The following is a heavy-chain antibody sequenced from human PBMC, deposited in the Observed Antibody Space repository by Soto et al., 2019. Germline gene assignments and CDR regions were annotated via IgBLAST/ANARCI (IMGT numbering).Heavy chain of an antibody. CDR2: ISGSGGST. J-gene: IGHJ3*02. CDR3: AKFDSSSDAFDI. CDR1: GFTFSSYA. Sequence: PGGSLRLSCAASGFTFSSYAMSWVRQAPGKGLEWVSAISGSGGSTYYADYVKGRFTISRDNSKNTLYLQMNSLRAEDTTIYYCAKFDSSSDAFDIWGQGTMVTVSS. D-gene: IGHD6-6*01. V-gene: IGHV3-23*01.